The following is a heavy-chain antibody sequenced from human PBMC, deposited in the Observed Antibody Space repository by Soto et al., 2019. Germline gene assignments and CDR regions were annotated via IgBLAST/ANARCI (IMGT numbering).Heavy chain of an antibody. CDR3: ARDRVDIAARPHYYYYGMDV. D-gene: IGHD6-6*01. CDR1: GFTFSSYS. J-gene: IGHJ6*02. V-gene: IGHV3-21*01. CDR2: ISSSSSYI. Sequence: EVQLVESGGGLVKPGGSLRLSCAASGFTFSSYSMNWVRQAPGKGLEWVSSISSSSSYIYYADSVKGRFTISRDNAKNSLYLQMNSLRAEDTAVYYCARDRVDIAARPHYYYYGMDVWGQGTTVTVSS.